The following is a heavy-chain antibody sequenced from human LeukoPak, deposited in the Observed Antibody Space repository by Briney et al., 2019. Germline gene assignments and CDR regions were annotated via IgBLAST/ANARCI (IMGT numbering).Heavy chain of an antibody. D-gene: IGHD3-3*01. CDR2: VIPIFGTA. V-gene: IGHV1-69*01. CDR3: ASHPRITIFGVVLD. CDR1: GGTFSSYA. Sequence: SVKVSCKASGGTFSSYAISWVRQAPGQGLEWMGGVIPIFGTANYAQKFQGRVTITADESTSTAYMELSSLRSEDTAVYYCASHPRITIFGVVLDWGQGTLVTVSS. J-gene: IGHJ4*02.